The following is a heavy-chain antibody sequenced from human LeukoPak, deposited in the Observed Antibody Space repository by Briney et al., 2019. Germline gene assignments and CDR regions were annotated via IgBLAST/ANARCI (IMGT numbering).Heavy chain of an antibody. CDR1: GGSIGSDDYY. CDR3: ARRYYDILTGYYSFEY. J-gene: IGHJ4*02. D-gene: IGHD3-9*01. Sequence: PSQTLSLTCTVSGGSIGSDDYYWGWIRQPPGEGFEGIGFIYYTESTYYNPSPKRRVTISVDTSKNKCTLKLSSVTAADTAVYYCARRYYDILTGYYSFEYWGQGTLVTVSS. V-gene: IGHV4-30-4*01. CDR2: IYYTEST.